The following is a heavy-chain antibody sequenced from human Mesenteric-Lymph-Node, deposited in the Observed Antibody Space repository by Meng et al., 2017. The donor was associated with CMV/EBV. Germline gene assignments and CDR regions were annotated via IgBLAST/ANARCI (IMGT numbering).Heavy chain of an antibody. Sequence: GGSLRLSCAVSGFTFTNHAMSWVRQAPGKGLEWVSGISGSGDNTYYGDSVKGRFTISRDNSKNTLYLQMNRLRGDDTAVYHCAKDFEYQLHSQPGRYSYYYAMDVWGQGTTVTVSS. CDR3: AKDFEYQLHSQPGRYSYYYAMDV. D-gene: IGHD2-2*01. CDR2: ISGSGDNT. CDR1: GFTFTNHA. V-gene: IGHV3-23*01. J-gene: IGHJ6*02.